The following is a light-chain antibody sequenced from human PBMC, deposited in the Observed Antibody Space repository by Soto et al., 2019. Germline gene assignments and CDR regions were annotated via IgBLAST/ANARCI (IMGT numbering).Light chain of an antibody. CDR3: QHYGSALFT. CDR1: QSFSSSY. CDR2: GAS. J-gene: IGKJ3*01. V-gene: IGKV3-20*01. Sequence: EIVLTQSPGTLSLSPGERATLSCRASQSFSSSYLAWYQQNPGQAPRLLIYGASSRATGIPDRFSGSGSGTDFTITISSLEPEDFAVYYCQHYGSALFTFGPGTKVDVK.